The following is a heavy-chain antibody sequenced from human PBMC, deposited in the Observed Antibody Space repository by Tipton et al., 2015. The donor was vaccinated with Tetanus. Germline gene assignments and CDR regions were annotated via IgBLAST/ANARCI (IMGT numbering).Heavy chain of an antibody. V-gene: IGHV4-34*01. J-gene: IGHJ3*01. CDR3: ARGGRDAYNNPLGAFDV. CDR1: GDYLSDYY. D-gene: IGHD5-24*01. Sequence: LRLSCGVFGDYLSDYYWTWVRQPPGKGLEWIGEISHSGSSSYSPSLKSRVTISVDTSKNQFSLRLRSVAAADTAVYYCARGGRDAYNNPLGAFDVWGRGTTVTVSS. CDR2: ISHSGSS.